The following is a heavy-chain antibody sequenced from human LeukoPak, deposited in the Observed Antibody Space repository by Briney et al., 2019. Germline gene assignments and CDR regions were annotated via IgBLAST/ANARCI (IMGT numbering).Heavy chain of an antibody. CDR1: GFTFSSYG. V-gene: IGHV3-30*02. D-gene: IGHD2-2*01. J-gene: IGHJ4*02. CDR3: AKDVPAAYFDY. Sequence: SGGSLRLSCAASGFTFSSYGMHWVRQAPGKGLEWVAFIRSDGGIKYYADSVKGRFTISRDNSKNTLYLQVNSLRAEDTAVYFCAKDVPAAYFDYWGQGTLVTVSS. CDR2: IRSDGGIK.